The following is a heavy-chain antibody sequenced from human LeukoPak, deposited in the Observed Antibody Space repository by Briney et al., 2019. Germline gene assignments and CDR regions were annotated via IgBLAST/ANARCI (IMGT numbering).Heavy chain of an antibody. CDR2: IIPILGIA. Sequence: SVKVSCKVSGYTLTELSMHWVRQAPGQGLEWMGRIIPILGIANYAQKFQGRVTITADKSTSTAYMELSSLRSEDTAVYYCARFGNQKDAFDIWGQGTMVTVSS. J-gene: IGHJ3*02. CDR3: ARFGNQKDAFDI. CDR1: GYTLTELS. D-gene: IGHD1-14*01. V-gene: IGHV1-69*02.